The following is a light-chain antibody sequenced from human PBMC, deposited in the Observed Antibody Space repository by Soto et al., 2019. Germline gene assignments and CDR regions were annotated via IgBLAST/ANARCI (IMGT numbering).Light chain of an antibody. CDR1: QVITNF. J-gene: IGKJ4*01. CDR2: AAS. CDR3: QKYNSAPLT. Sequence: DIQMTQSPSSLSASVGDRVTITCRASQVITNFLARYQQKPGKAPKLLIYAASTLQSGVPSRFSGSGSGTDFTLTISSLQPEDVATYYCQKYNSAPLTFGGGTKVEIK. V-gene: IGKV1-27*01.